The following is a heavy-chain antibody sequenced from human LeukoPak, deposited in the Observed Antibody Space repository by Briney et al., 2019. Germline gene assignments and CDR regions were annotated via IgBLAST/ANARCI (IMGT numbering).Heavy chain of an antibody. CDR1: GGSISSSNW. CDR2: IYHSGST. CDR3: AREPGYCSGGSCYSDAFDI. J-gene: IGHJ3*02. D-gene: IGHD2-15*01. Sequence: SGTLPLTCAVSGGSISSSNWWSWVRQPPGKGLEWIGEIYHSGSTNYNPSLKSRVTISVDKSKNQFSLKLSSVTAADTAVYYCAREPGYCSGGSCYSDAFDIWGQGTMVTVSS. V-gene: IGHV4-4*02.